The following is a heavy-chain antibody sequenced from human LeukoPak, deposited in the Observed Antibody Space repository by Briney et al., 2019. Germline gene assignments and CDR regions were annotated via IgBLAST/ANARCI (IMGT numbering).Heavy chain of an antibody. Sequence: SETLSLTCAVSGYSICIGYYWGWIRQPPGKGLEWIGSIYHSGSTYYNPSLKSRVTISVDTSKNQFSLKLSSVTAADTAVYYCATIYGDYYFDYWGQGTLVTVSS. CDR2: IYHSGST. CDR1: GYSICIGYY. V-gene: IGHV4-38-2*01. D-gene: IGHD4-17*01. CDR3: ATIYGDYYFDY. J-gene: IGHJ4*02.